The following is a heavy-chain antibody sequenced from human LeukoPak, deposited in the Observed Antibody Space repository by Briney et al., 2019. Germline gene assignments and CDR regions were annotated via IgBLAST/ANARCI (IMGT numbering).Heavy chain of an antibody. J-gene: IGHJ4*02. CDR2: IYTSGST. CDR3: ARGVYSSSWNY. V-gene: IGHV4-61*02. CDR1: GGSISSGSYY. D-gene: IGHD6-13*01. Sequence: SETLSLTCTVSGGSISSGSYYWSWIRQPAGKGLEWIGRIYTSGSTNYNPSLKSRVTISVDTSKNQFSLKLSSVTAADTAVYYCARGVYSSSWNYWGQGTLVTVSS.